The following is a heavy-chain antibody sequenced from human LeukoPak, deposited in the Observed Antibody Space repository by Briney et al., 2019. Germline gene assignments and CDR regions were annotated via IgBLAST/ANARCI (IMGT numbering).Heavy chain of an antibody. Sequence: KSSETLSLTCTVSGGSISSYYWSWIRQPPGKGLEWIGYIYYSGSTNYNPSLKSRVTISVDTSKNQFSLKLSSVTAADTAVYYCARDLDYYESSGYFRGFDYWGQGTLVTVSS. J-gene: IGHJ4*02. V-gene: IGHV4-59*01. CDR2: IYYSGST. CDR1: GGSISSYY. D-gene: IGHD3-22*01. CDR3: ARDLDYYESSGYFRGFDY.